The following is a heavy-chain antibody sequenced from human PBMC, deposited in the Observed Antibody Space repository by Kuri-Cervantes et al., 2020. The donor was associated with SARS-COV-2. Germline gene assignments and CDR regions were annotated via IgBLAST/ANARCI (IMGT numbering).Heavy chain of an antibody. D-gene: IGHD3-10*01. CDR3: ARSFTVRGAYFDY. J-gene: IGHJ4*02. Sequence: LRLSCTVSGGPISSGGYYWSWIRQPPGKGLEWIGYIYHSGSTYYNPSLKSRVTISVDRSKNQFSLKLSSVTAADTAVYYCARSFTVRGAYFDYWGQGTLVTVSS. CDR1: GGPISSGGYY. CDR2: IYHSGST. V-gene: IGHV4-30-2*02.